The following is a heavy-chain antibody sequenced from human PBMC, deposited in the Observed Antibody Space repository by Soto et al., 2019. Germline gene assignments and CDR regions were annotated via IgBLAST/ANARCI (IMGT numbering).Heavy chain of an antibody. J-gene: IGHJ3*02. V-gene: IGHV1-69*12. CDR1: GATLNTFINYG. Sequence: QVQLVQSGAEVRKPGASVKVSCKASGATLNTFINYGITWVRQAPGQGLEWMGGIIPVFGTAHYAQKFQGRVTISADEATMTAYMELSILRSEDTAVYDCAIGAAMKIAVVRYDAFEMWGQGTMVTVSS. CDR3: AIGAAMKIAVVRYDAFEM. D-gene: IGHD3-22*01. CDR2: IIPVFGTA.